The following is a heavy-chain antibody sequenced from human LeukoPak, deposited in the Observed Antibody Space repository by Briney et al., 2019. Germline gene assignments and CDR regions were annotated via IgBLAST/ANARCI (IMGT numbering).Heavy chain of an antibody. CDR1: GGSISTYF. V-gene: IGHV4-59*01. J-gene: IGHJ4*02. CDR3: ASTLKWLAFDY. Sequence: PSETLSLTCAVSGGSISTYFWSWIRQAPGKGLEWIGNIHTIEKTNYNPSLKSRVSLSLDTSKKQFSLKMTSVTTADTAVYYCASTLKWLAFDYWGQGTLVTVSS. D-gene: IGHD3-22*01. CDR2: IHTIEKT.